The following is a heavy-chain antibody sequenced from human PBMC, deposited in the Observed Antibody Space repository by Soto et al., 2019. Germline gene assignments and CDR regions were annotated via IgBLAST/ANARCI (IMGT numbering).Heavy chain of an antibody. D-gene: IGHD1-20*01. CDR1: GGTFSSYA. J-gene: IGHJ6*02. CDR3: ASDLERYCREDGMAV. Sequence: QVQLVQSGAEVKKPGSSVKVSCKATGGTFSSYANSWVRQDPGHRLEWMGGIIPIFGTANYAQKFQGRGTFTADESPSTAYRELSSLISESTGVYSCASDLERYCREDGMAVWDQGTTVTVSS. CDR2: IIPIFGTA. V-gene: IGHV1-69*01.